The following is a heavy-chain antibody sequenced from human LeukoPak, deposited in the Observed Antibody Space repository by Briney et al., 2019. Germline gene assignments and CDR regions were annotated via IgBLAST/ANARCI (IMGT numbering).Heavy chain of an antibody. J-gene: IGHJ3*02. D-gene: IGHD3-10*01. CDR3: SFNLGSGSYAFDI. V-gene: IGHV4-61*02. Sequence: SETLSLTCTVSGGSISSGSYYWSWIRQPAGKGLEWIGRIYTSGSTNYNPSLKSRVTISVDTSKNQFSLKLSSVTAADTAVYYCSFNLGSGSYAFDIWGQGTMVTVSS. CDR2: IYTSGST. CDR1: GGSISSGSYY.